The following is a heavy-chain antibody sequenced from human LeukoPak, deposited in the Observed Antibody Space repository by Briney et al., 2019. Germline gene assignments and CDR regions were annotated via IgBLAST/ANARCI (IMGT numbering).Heavy chain of an antibody. J-gene: IGHJ4*02. CDR2: INTNTGNP. CDR3: ARDFYYDFWSGPMTYYFDY. D-gene: IGHD3-3*01. V-gene: IGHV7-4-1*02. Sequence: ASVKVSCKASGGTFSSYAISWVRQAPGQGLEWMGWINTNTGNPTYAQGFTGRFVFSLDTSVSTAYLQISSLKAEDTAVYYCARDFYYDFWSGPMTYYFDYWGQGTLVTVSS. CDR1: GGTFSSYA.